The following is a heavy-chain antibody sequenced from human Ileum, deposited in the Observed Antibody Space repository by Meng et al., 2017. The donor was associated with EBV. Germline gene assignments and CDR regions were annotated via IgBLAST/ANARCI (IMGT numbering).Heavy chain of an antibody. CDR3: ARASSGSGSPFGESWFDP. CDR2: INSIGSY. D-gene: IGHD3-10*01. CDR1: CGSFSGGGYY. V-gene: IGHV4-31*01. Sequence: RLHESRQGSGHLPRPCSNTRPALCGSFSGGGYYGSWIRNNPGKGPEWIGYINSIGSYYYNPSLMSQLTISVDTSKNQFSLKLSSVTAADTAVYYCARASSGSGSPFGESWFDPWGQGTLVTVSS. J-gene: IGHJ5*02.